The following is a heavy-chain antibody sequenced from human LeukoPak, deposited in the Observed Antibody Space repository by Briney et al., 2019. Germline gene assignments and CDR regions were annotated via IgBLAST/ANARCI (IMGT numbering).Heavy chain of an antibody. CDR3: ATKQWLAPPPDS. CDR2: INTDGTVT. V-gene: IGHV3-74*01. J-gene: IGHJ4*02. CDR1: GLTFSKYW. Sequence: GGSLRLSCAASGLTFSKYWMLWVRQAPGKGLESVSRINTDGTVTTYADSVKGRFTVSRDNADNTMFLQMNSVRDEDTTVYYCATKQWLAPPPDSWGQGTPVTVSS. D-gene: IGHD6-19*01.